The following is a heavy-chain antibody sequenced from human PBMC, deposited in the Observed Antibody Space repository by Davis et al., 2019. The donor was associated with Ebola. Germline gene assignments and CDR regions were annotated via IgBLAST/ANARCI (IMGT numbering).Heavy chain of an antibody. CDR3: ARVLAPSYFDY. D-gene: IGHD2-15*01. V-gene: IGHV3-33*01. CDR1: GFTFSSYG. J-gene: IGHJ4*02. CDR2: IWYDGSNK. Sequence: GRSLRLSCAASGFTFSSYGMHWVRQAPGKGLEWVAVIWYDGSNKYYADSVKGRFTISRDNSKNTLYLQMNSLRAEDTAVYYCARVLAPSYFDYWGQGTLVTVSS.